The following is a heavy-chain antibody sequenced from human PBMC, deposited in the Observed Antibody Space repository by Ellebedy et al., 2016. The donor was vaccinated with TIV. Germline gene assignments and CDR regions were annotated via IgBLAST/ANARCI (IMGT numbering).Heavy chain of an antibody. CDR2: IYFSGST. D-gene: IGHD3-10*01. CDR3: ARWFGELLYVRWFDP. V-gene: IGHV4-39*01. Sequence: SETLSLTCTVSGGSISRSSYYWGWIRQPPEKGLEWIGSIYFSGSTYYNPSLKSRVTILVDTSKNQFSLRLTSVTAADTAVYYCARWFGELLYVRWFDPWGQGTLVTVSS. CDR1: GGSISRSSYY. J-gene: IGHJ5*02.